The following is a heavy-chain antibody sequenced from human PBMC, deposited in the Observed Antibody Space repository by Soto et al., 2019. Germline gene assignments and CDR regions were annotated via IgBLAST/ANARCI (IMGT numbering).Heavy chain of an antibody. Sequence: EVELVESGGGLVQPGGSPRLSCAASGFTFSHHWMGWVRQAPGKGLEWLATINQDGSQKYYVDSVKGRFTISRDNAQNSLYLQMNSLGAEDTAVYFCVRDYGYYVFEYWGQGTLVAVSS. CDR1: GFTFSHHW. V-gene: IGHV3-7*01. D-gene: IGHD5-18*01. J-gene: IGHJ4*02. CDR2: INQDGSQK. CDR3: VRDYGYYVFEY.